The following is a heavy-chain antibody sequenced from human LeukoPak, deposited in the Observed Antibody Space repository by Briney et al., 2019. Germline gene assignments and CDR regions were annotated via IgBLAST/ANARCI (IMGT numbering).Heavy chain of an antibody. CDR2: ISSSSSYI. D-gene: IGHD2-15*01. V-gene: IGHV3-21*01. J-gene: IGHJ5*02. CDR1: GFTFSSYS. Sequence: GGSLRLSCAASGFTFSSYSMNWVRQAPGKGLEWVSSISSSSSYIYYADSVKGRFTISRDNAKNSLYLQMNSLRAEDTAVYYCARDLNCSGGSCYSHWFDPWGQGTLVTVSS. CDR3: ARDLNCSGGSCYSHWFDP.